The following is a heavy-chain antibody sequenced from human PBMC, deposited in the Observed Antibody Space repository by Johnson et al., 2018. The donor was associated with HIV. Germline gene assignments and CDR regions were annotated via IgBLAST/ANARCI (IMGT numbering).Heavy chain of an antibody. CDR3: ASQMIALDAFDI. J-gene: IGHJ3*02. CDR1: GFTFSSYD. V-gene: IGHV3-13*01. CDR2: IGTAGDT. Sequence: MQLVESGGGLVKPGGSLRFSCAASGFTFSSYDMHWVRQATGKGLEWVSGIGTAGDTYYPGSVKGRFTISRENAKNSLYLQMNSLRAEDTAVYYCASQMIALDAFDIWGQGTMVTVSS. D-gene: IGHD3-22*01.